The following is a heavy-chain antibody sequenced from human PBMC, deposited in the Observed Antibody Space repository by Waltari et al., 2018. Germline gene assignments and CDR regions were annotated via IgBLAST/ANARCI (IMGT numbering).Heavy chain of an antibody. V-gene: IGHV6-1*01. Sequence: QVQLQQSGPGLVKPSQTLSLTCAISGDSVSSNSDAWNWIRQSPSRGLEWLGRTYYSSKWYHVYAVSVKSLITINPDTSTNQFSLQLNSVTPEDTAVYYCARDPDYGGNSGWFDPWGQGTLVTVSS. J-gene: IGHJ5*02. CDR2: TYYSSKWYH. D-gene: IGHD4-17*01. CDR3: ARDPDYGGNSGWFDP. CDR1: GDSVSSNSDA.